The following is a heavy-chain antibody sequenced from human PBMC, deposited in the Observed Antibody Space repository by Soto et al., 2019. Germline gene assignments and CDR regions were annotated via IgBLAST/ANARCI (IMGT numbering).Heavy chain of an antibody. CDR1: GFTFSSYA. CDR3: ARDGLVAAILAGPFDY. CDR2: ISYDGSNK. J-gene: IGHJ4*02. V-gene: IGHV3-30-3*01. Sequence: QVQLVESGGGVVQPGRSLRLSCAASGFTFSSYAMHWVRQAPGKGLEWVAVISYDGSNKYYADSVKGRFTISRDNSKKPLYLKRKGLRAEATAVYYCARDGLVAAILAGPFDYGGQGTLVTVSS. D-gene: IGHD2-15*01.